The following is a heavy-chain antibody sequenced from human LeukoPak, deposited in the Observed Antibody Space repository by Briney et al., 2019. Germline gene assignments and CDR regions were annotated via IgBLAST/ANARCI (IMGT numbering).Heavy chain of an antibody. V-gene: IGHV3-23*01. CDR3: AKEKGITMIVVVRYYFDY. D-gene: IGHD3-22*01. Sequence: TGGSLRLSCAASGFTFSSYAMSWVRQAPGKGLEWVSAISGSGGSTYYADSVKGRFTISRDNSKNTLYLQMNSLRAEDTAVYYCAKEKGITMIVVVRYYFDYWGQGTLVTVSS. J-gene: IGHJ4*02. CDR1: GFTFSSYA. CDR2: ISGSGGST.